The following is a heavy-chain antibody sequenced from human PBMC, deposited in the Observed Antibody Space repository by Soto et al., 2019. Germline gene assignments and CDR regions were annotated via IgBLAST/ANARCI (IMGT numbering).Heavy chain of an antibody. V-gene: IGHV3-33*01. J-gene: IGHJ4*02. CDR1: GFTFSSYG. CDR2: IWHDGSNK. D-gene: IGHD6-19*01. Sequence: QVQLVESGGGMVQPGRSLRLSCAASGFTFSSYGMHWVRQAPGKGLEWVAVIWHDGSNKYYADSVKGRFTISRDNSKNMLYLQMNSLRVEDTAVYYCARGKVAAGIYFDYWGQGTLVTVSS. CDR3: ARGKVAAGIYFDY.